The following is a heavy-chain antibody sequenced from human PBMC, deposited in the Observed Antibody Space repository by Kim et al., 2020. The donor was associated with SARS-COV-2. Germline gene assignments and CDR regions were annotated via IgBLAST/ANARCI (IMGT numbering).Heavy chain of an antibody. Sequence: SETLSLTCTVSGGSISSSSYYWGWIRQPPGKGLEWIGSIYYSGSTYYNPSLKSRVTISVDTSKNQFSLKLSSVTAADTAVYYCAISGQTVYDSSFWGQGT. CDR1: GGSISSSSYY. V-gene: IGHV4-39*01. J-gene: IGHJ4*02. CDR3: AISGQTVYDSSF. CDR2: IYYSGST. D-gene: IGHD3-22*01.